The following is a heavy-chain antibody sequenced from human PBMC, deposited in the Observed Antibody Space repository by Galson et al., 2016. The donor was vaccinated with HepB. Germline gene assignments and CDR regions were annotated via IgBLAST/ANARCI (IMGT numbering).Heavy chain of an antibody. V-gene: IGHV3-23*01. D-gene: IGHD6-19*01. CDR1: GFSISTFA. CDR2: IDYSGTVP. CDR3: ARYVAGPPFYNLDV. Sequence: SLRLSCAASGFSISTFAMGWVRLAPGRGLEWVSSIDYSGTVPYDAASVKGRFTISRDNSTNTLYLQMNRLRAEDTAVYFCARYVAGPPFYNLDVWGQGTTVTVSS. J-gene: IGHJ6*02.